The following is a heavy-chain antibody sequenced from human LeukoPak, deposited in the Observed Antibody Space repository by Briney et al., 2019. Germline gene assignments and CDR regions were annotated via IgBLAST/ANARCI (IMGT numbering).Heavy chain of an antibody. CDR1: GYSISSGYH. V-gene: IGHV4-38-2*01. Sequence: SETLSLTCSVSGYSISSGYHWGWIWQPPGKGLEWIGNIYRGGITYYNPSLKSRVTISVDTSKNHFSLRLSSVTAADTAVYYCARIDWNPDYWGQGTLVTVSS. CDR3: ARIDWNPDY. D-gene: IGHD3-9*01. J-gene: IGHJ4*02. CDR2: IYRGGIT.